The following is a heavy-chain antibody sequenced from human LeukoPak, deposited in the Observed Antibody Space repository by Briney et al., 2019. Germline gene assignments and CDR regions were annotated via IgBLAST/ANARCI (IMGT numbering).Heavy chain of an antibody. CDR1: GFTFSSYG. CDR3: ARADYDYVWGSYRQYYFDY. Sequence: PGGSLRLSCAASGFTFSSYGMHWVRQAPGKGLEWVAFIRYDGSNKYYADSVKGRFTISRENAKNSLYLQMNSLRAGDTAVYYCARADYDYVWGSYRQYYFDYWGQGTLVTVSS. CDR2: IRYDGSNK. D-gene: IGHD3-16*02. J-gene: IGHJ4*02. V-gene: IGHV3-30*02.